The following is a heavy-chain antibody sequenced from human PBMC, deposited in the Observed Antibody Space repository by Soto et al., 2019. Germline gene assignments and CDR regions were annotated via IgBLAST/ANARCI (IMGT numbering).Heavy chain of an antibody. J-gene: IGHJ5*02. Sequence: XGSLRHSCEAAGFTFVSYAMSWVRQAPGKGLEWVSAISGSGGSTYYADSVKGRFTISRDNSKNTLYLQMNSLRAEDTAVYYCAKMKQLYRYPYSNWFDHWGQGTLVTVSS. V-gene: IGHV3-23*01. D-gene: IGHD3-16*02. CDR3: AKMKQLYRYPYSNWFDH. CDR2: ISGSGGST. CDR1: GFTFVSYA.